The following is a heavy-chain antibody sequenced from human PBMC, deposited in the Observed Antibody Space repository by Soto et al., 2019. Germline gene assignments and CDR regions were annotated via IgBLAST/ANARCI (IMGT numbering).Heavy chain of an antibody. CDR3: ARGRVALSYDFWSGYPAFDY. D-gene: IGHD3-3*01. Sequence: QVQLQQWGAGLLKPSETLSLTCAVYGGSFSGYYWSWIRQPPGKGLEWIGEINHSGSTNYNPSVKSRVTISVDTSKNQFSLKLTSVTAADTAVYYCARGRVALSYDFWSGYPAFDYWGQGTLVTVSS. J-gene: IGHJ4*02. V-gene: IGHV4-34*01. CDR2: INHSGST. CDR1: GGSFSGYY.